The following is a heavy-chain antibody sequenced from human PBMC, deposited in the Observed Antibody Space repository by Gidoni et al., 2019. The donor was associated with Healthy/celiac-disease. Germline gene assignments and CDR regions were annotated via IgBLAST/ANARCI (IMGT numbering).Heavy chain of an antibody. J-gene: IGHJ6*02. D-gene: IGHD3-3*01. CDR3: AKDKADRYDFWSGYVYYYGMDV. Sequence: EVQLVESGGGVVQPGGSLRPSCAASVFTFDDYAMHWVRQAPGKGLEWVSLISGDGGSTYYEDSVKGRFTISRDNSKNSLYLQMNSLRTEDTALYYCAKDKADRYDFWSGYVYYYGMDVWGQGTTVTVSS. CDR1: VFTFDDYA. CDR2: ISGDGGST. V-gene: IGHV3-43*02.